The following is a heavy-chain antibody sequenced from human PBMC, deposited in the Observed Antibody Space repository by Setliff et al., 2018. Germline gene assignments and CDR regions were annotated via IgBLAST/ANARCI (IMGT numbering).Heavy chain of an antibody. CDR1: GFTFSDYY. D-gene: IGHD3-22*01. V-gene: IGHV3-11*04. CDR3: ARALTLYDSSGYYSVPNTFDI. J-gene: IGHJ3*02. CDR2: ISSGGSGI. Sequence: PGGSLRLSCAASGFTFSDYYMTWIRQAPGKGLEWVSHISSGGSGIYYADSVKGRFTISRENAKNSLYLQMNSLRAEDTAVYYCARALTLYDSSGYYSVPNTFDIWGQGTMVTVSS.